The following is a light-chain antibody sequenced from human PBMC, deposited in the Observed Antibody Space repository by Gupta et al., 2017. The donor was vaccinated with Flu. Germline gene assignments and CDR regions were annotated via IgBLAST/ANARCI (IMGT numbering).Light chain of an antibody. Sequence: GDRVTITCRASQSISSYLNWYQQKPGTAPRLLIYAASNLQRGVPSRFSGSGSGTDFTHTISSLQPEDFATYYCQQSDSTPSTFGPGTKVDI. CDR2: AAS. CDR3: QQSDSTPST. CDR1: QSISSY. V-gene: IGKV1-39*01. J-gene: IGKJ3*01.